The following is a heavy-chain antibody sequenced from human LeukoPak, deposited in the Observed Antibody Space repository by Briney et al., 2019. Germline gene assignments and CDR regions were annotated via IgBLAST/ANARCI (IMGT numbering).Heavy chain of an antibody. J-gene: IGHJ4*02. V-gene: IGHV3-21*01. CDR3: ARATGYSSGWENFFDY. Sequence: GGSLRLSCAASGFTFSSYSMNWVRQAPGKGLEWVSSISTSNNYTSYADSVKGRFTISRDNAKNPLYLQMNSLRAEDTALYFCARATGYSSGWENFFDYWGQGTLVTVSS. CDR2: ISTSNNYT. CDR1: GFTFSSYS. D-gene: IGHD6-19*01.